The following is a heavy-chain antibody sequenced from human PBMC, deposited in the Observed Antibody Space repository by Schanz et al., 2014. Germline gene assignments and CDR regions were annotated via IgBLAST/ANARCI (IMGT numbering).Heavy chain of an antibody. J-gene: IGHJ4*02. Sequence: EVQLVESGGGLVQPGGSLRLSCAASGFTFSTYWMHWVRQAPGKGLVWVSGITRQGTTYYADFVKGRFTISRDNSKNTLYLQMNSLRAEDTAVYYCAKDHAGSDILTALGNWGQGTLVTVSS. D-gene: IGHD3-9*01. CDR1: GFTFSTYW. CDR2: ITRQGTT. V-gene: IGHV3-74*01. CDR3: AKDHAGSDILTALGN.